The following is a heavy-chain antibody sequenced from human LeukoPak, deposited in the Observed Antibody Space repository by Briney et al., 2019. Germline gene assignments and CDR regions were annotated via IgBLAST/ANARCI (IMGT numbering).Heavy chain of an antibody. Sequence: ASVKVSCKASGYTFTGYYMHWVRQAPGQGLEWMGRIIPIFGTANYAQKFQGRVTITTDESTSTAYMELSSLRSEDTAVYYCAREGGYDCYFDYWGQGTLVTVSS. CDR3: AREGGYDCYFDY. CDR1: GYTFTGYY. CDR2: IIPIFGTA. J-gene: IGHJ4*02. V-gene: IGHV1-69*05. D-gene: IGHD5-12*01.